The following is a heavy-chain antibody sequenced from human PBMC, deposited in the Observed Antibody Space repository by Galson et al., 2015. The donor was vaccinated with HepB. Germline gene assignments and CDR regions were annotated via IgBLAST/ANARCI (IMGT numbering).Heavy chain of an antibody. CDR2: IISSSSYI. Sequence: SLRLSCAASGFTFSSYSMNWVRQAPGKGLEWVSSIISSSSYIYYADSVKARFTITRDNAKNSLYLQMNSLRAEDTAVYYCARDYYDSSGYPLNWYLDLWGRGTLVTVSS. D-gene: IGHD3-22*01. CDR1: GFTFSSYS. V-gene: IGHV3-21*01. J-gene: IGHJ2*01. CDR3: ARDYYDSSGYPLNWYLDL.